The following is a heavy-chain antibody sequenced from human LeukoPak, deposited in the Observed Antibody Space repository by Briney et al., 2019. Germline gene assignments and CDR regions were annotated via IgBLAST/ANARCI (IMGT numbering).Heavy chain of an antibody. CDR1: GGSFSGYY. D-gene: IGHD1-14*01. J-gene: IGHJ5*02. Sequence: SETLSLTCAVYGGSFSGYYWSWIRQPPGKGLEWIGEINHSGSTNYNPSLKSRVTISVDTSKNQFSLKLSSVTAADTAVYYCARVFSRYDNWFDPWGQGTLVTVSS. CDR3: ARVFSRYDNWFDP. V-gene: IGHV4-34*01. CDR2: INHSGST.